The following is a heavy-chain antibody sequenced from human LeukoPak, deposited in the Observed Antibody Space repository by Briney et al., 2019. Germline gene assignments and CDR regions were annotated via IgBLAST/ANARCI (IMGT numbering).Heavy chain of an antibody. J-gene: IGHJ6*03. D-gene: IGHD1-1*01. CDR2: IYYSGST. V-gene: IGHV4-59*01. CDR3: ARAVQLERPPPLIGYYYMDV. Sequence: SETLSLTCTVSGGSISSYYWSWIRQPPGKGLEWIGYIYYSGSTNYNPSLKSRVTISVDASKNQFSLKLNSVTAADTAVYYCARAVQLERPPPLIGYYYMDVWGKGTTVTVSS. CDR1: GGSISSYY.